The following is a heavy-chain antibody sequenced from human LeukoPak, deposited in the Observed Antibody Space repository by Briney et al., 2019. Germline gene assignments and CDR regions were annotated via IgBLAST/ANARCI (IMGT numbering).Heavy chain of an antibody. V-gene: IGHV4-59*01. Sequence: PSETLSLTCTVSGGSISSYYWSWIRQPPGKGLEWIGYIYYSGSTNYNPSLKSRVTISVDTSKNQFPLKLSSVTAADTAVYYCARAEYYFDYWGQGTLVTVFS. CDR2: IYYSGST. CDR3: ARAEYYFDY. J-gene: IGHJ4*02. CDR1: GGSISSYY.